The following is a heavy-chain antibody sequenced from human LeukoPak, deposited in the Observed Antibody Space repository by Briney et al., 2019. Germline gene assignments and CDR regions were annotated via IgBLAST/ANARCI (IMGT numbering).Heavy chain of an antibody. CDR1: GFTFSRFW. V-gene: IGHV3-7*01. Sequence: PGGSLRLSCAASGFTFSRFWMTWVRQAPGKGLEWLAIIQPHGSEEYYVDSVKGRFTISRDNAKNSLYLQMDSLRAEDTAVYYCIILTLVTAPRHYMDVWGKGTTVTVSS. CDR2: IQPHGSEE. CDR3: IILTLVTAPRHYMDV. D-gene: IGHD2-21*02. J-gene: IGHJ6*03.